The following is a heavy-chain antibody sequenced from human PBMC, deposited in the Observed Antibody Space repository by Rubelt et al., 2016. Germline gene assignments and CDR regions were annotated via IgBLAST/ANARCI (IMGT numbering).Heavy chain of an antibody. V-gene: IGHV1-2*02. Sequence: GTGVKKPGASVKVSCKASGYTFTGYYMHWVRQAPGQGLEWMGWINPNSGGTNYAQKFQGRVTMTRDTSISTAYMELSRLRSDDTAVYYCARDPGSSGWILNGYFDLWGRGTLVTVSS. D-gene: IGHD6-19*01. CDR2: INPNSGGT. J-gene: IGHJ2*01. CDR3: ARDPGSSGWILNGYFDL. CDR1: GYTFTGYY.